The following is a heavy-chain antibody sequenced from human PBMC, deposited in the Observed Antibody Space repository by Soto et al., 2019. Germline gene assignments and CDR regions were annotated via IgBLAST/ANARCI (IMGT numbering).Heavy chain of an antibody. CDR3: ARGYLGSFYY. CDR1: GFTFSSYA. J-gene: IGHJ4*02. CDR2: IGSAGDT. V-gene: IGHV3-13*01. Sequence: EVQLVESGGGLVQPGGSLRLSCAASGFTFSSYAVHWVRQPTGKGLEWVSVIGSAGDTYYPGSVKGRFTISRENAKNSLYLQMNSLRAEDTAVDYCARGYLGSFYYWGQGTLVTVSS. D-gene: IGHD7-27*01.